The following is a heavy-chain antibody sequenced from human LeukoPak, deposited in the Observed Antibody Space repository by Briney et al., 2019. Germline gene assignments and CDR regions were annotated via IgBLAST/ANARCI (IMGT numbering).Heavy chain of an antibody. CDR2: IRYDGRNK. Sequence: PGGSLRLSCAASGFTFSSYAMHRVRQAPGKGLQWVAYIRYDGRNKYSADSVKGRFTIYRDNSKSTLYLQMNSLRPEDTAVYYCAKGGSNNWSFDNWGQGTLVTVSS. CDR1: GFTFSSYA. V-gene: IGHV3-30*02. D-gene: IGHD1-1*01. CDR3: AKGGSNNWSFDN. J-gene: IGHJ4*02.